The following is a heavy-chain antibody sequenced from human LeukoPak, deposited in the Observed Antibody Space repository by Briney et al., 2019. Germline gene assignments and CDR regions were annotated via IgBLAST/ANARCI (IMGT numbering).Heavy chain of an antibody. D-gene: IGHD6-13*01. CDR1: GFTFSDYS. V-gene: IGHV3-21*06. CDR2: ISGDSRYI. J-gene: IGHJ4*02. CDR3: ARGPFSSSWSEFDY. Sequence: PGGSLRLSCAASGFTFSDYSLNWVRQAPGKGLEWVSCISGDSRYIYYADSLKGRSTISRDNAQNSLYLHMNNLRAEDTAVYYCARGPFSSSWSEFDYWGQGTLVTASS.